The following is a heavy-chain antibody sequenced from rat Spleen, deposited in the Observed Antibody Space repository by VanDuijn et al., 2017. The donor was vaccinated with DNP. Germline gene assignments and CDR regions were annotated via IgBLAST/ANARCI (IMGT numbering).Heavy chain of an antibody. CDR1: GFTFNNYW. D-gene: IGHD3-1*01. Sequence: EVQLVETGGGLVQPGRSLKLSCVASGFTFNNYWMTWIRQVPGKGLEWVASITSSGDSTYYRDSVKGRFTISRDDAKNTQYLQMDSLRSEDTATYYCAKTKGAPGYAMDAWGQGTSVTVSS. CDR2: ITSSGDST. CDR3: AKTKGAPGYAMDA. J-gene: IGHJ4*01. V-gene: IGHV5-31*01.